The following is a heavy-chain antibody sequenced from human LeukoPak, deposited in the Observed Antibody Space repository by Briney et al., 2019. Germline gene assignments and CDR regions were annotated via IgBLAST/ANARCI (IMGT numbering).Heavy chain of an antibody. V-gene: IGHV3-23*01. D-gene: IGHD3-10*01. CDR2: FSVSDGRT. CDR1: GFTFSSYA. J-gene: IGHJ4*02. Sequence: GGSLRLSCAASGFTFSSYAMSWVRQAPGKGLEYISTFSVSDGRTYYADSVKGRFTISRDNSKYTLYLQMNSLRAEDTAVYYCAKQHAATGGYFDYWGQGTLVTVSS. CDR3: AKQHAATGGYFDY.